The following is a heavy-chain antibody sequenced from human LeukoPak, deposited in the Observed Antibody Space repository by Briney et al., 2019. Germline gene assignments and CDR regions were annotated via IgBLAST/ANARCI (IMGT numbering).Heavy chain of an antibody. Sequence: ASVKVSCKASGYTFTTDYIHWVRQAPGQGLEWMGIINPSGGSTTYAQKFQGRVIMTGDTSTSTVYMELRSLRSEDTAVYYCARVDVDTAMVPFDYWGQGTLVTVSS. D-gene: IGHD5-18*01. V-gene: IGHV1-46*01. CDR2: INPSGGST. CDR3: ARVDVDTAMVPFDY. CDR1: GYTFTTDY. J-gene: IGHJ4*02.